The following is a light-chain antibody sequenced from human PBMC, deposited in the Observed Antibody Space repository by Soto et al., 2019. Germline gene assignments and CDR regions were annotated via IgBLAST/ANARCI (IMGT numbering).Light chain of an antibody. CDR1: QSVSSSY. CDR2: GAS. V-gene: IGKV3-20*01. Sequence: EIVLTQSPGTLSFSPGERATLTCRASQSVSSSYLAWFQQKPGQAPRLLIYGASSRATGIPDRFSGSGSGKYFTLTISRLEPEYFAVYYCQQYGNAPFTCCPGTKVDIK. J-gene: IGKJ3*01. CDR3: QQYGNAPFT.